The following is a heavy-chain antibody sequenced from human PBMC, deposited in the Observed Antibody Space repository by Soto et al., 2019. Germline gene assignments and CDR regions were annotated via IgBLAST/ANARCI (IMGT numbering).Heavy chain of an antibody. CDR1: GFTFSSYS. CDR3: ARDGLGRQWLRRGWFDP. V-gene: IGHV3-48*02. D-gene: IGHD6-19*01. J-gene: IGHJ5*02. Sequence: GGSLRLSCAASGFTFSSYSMNWVRQAPGKGLEWVSYISSSSSTIYYADSVKGRFTISRDNAKNPLYLQMNSLRDEDTAVYYCARDGLGRQWLRRGWFDPWGQGTLVTVSS. CDR2: ISSSSSTI.